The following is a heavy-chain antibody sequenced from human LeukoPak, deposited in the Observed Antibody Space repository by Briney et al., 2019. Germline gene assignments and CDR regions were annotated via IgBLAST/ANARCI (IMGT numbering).Heavy chain of an antibody. Sequence: PSETLSLSCAVCGSFSGYYWSWIRQPPGKGLEWIGEINHSGSTNYNPSLKSRVTISVDMSKNQFSLKLSSVTAADTAVYYCARGRTSSDYWGQGTLVTVSS. J-gene: IGHJ4*02. CDR1: GSFSGYY. D-gene: IGHD1-26*01. CDR2: INHSGST. CDR3: ARGRTSSDY. V-gene: IGHV4-34*01.